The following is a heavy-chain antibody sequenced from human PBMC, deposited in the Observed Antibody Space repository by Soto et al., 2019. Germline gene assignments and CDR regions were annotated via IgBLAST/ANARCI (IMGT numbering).Heavy chain of an antibody. CDR3: AHSPVPSPHCSGGSCPGLQFDY. D-gene: IGHD2-15*01. CDR1: GFSLSTSGVG. V-gene: IGHV2-5*01. J-gene: IGHJ4*02. Sequence: SGPTLVKPTQTLTLTCTFSGFSLSTSGVGVGWIRQPPGKALEWLALIYWNDDKRYSPSLKSRLTITKDTSKNQVVLTMTNMDPVDTATYYCAHSPVPSPHCSGGSCPGLQFDYWGQGTLVTVSS. CDR2: IYWNDDK.